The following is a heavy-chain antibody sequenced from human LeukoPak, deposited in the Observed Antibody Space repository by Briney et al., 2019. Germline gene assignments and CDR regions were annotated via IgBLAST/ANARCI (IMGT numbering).Heavy chain of an antibody. Sequence: PWGSLTLSCAASGFTFSSYSRNWVRQAPGKGLEWVSSINNSSSCIYYADSVKGRSTIPRDNAKNPLYLQIDSLRAEDTAVDYCARDWGGGASYYYYMDVWGKGTKVTV. D-gene: IGHD3-16*01. CDR3: ARDWGGGASYYYYMDV. CDR2: INNSSSCI. J-gene: IGHJ6*03. V-gene: IGHV3-21*01. CDR1: GFTFSSYS.